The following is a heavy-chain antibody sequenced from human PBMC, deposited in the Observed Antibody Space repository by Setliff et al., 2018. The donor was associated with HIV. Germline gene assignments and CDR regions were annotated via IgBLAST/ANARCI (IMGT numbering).Heavy chain of an antibody. CDR2: INHSGRT. J-gene: IGHJ6*03. CDR3: ARVSSTYWYSIFRNHCYHMDV. CDR1: GGSFSDNY. D-gene: IGHD2-8*02. V-gene: IGHV4-34*01. Sequence: PSETLSLTCAAYGGSFSDNYWSWIRQSPGKGLEWIGEINHSGRTKYSPSLRSRVSISVETSKTRFSLKMSSVTAADTAVYYCARVSSTYWYSIFRNHCYHMDVWGKGTTVTVSS.